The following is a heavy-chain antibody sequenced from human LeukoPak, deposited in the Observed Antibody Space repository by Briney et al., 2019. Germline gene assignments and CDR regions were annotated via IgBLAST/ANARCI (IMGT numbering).Heavy chain of an antibody. Sequence: GASVKVSCKASGYTFTSYGISWLRQAPGQGLEWMGWISAYNGNTNYAQKLQGRVTMTTDTSTSTAYMELRSLRSDDTAVYYCARDLMHCSSTSCYRAYNWFDPWGQGTLVTVSS. J-gene: IGHJ5*02. V-gene: IGHV1-18*01. CDR3: ARDLMHCSSTSCYRAYNWFDP. CDR1: GYTFTSYG. CDR2: ISAYNGNT. D-gene: IGHD2-2*02.